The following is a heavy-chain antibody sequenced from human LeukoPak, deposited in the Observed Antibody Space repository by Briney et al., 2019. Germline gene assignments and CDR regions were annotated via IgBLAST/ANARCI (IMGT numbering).Heavy chain of an antibody. V-gene: IGHV4-59*01. J-gene: IGHJ1*01. CDR2: IYYSGST. CDR3: ARFDGGNSEYFQH. CDR1: GGSISSYY. D-gene: IGHD4-23*01. Sequence: SETLSLTCTVSGGSISSYYWSWIRQPPGKGLEWIGYIYYSGSTNYNPSLKCRVTISVDTSKNQFSLKLSSVTAADTAVYYCARFDGGNSEYFQHWGQGTLVTVPS.